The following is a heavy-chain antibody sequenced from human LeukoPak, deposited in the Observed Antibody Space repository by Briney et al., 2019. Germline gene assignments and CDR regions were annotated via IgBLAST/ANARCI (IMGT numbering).Heavy chain of an antibody. CDR3: ARDRRVIGPIEY. J-gene: IGHJ4*02. CDR1: GFTFSSYW. CDR2: INSDGSST. D-gene: IGHD2-21*01. Sequence: GSLRLSCAASGFTFSSYWMHWVRQAPGKGLVWVSRINSDGSSTSYADSVKGRFTISRDNAKNTLYLQMNSLRAEDTAVYYCARDRRVIGPIEYWGQGTLVTVSS. V-gene: IGHV3-74*01.